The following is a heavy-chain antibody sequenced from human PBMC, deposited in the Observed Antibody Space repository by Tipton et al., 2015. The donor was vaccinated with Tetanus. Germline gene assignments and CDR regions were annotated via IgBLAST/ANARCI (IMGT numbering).Heavy chain of an antibody. J-gene: IGHJ6*02. Sequence: QSGAEVKKPGSSVKVSCKASGGTFSSYAISWVRQAPGQRLEWMGGIIPIFGTANYAQKFQGRVTITADKSTSTAYMELSSLRSEDKAVYYGASAGSGGGSPVYYDYYYGMDVWGRGTAVTVSS. CDR2: IIPIFGTA. CDR3: ASAGSGGGSPVYYDYYYGMDV. CDR1: GGTFSSYA. V-gene: IGHV1-69*06. D-gene: IGHD2-15*01.